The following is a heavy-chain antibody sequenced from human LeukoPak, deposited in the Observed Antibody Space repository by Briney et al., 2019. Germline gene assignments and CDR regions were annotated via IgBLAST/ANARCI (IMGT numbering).Heavy chain of an antibody. J-gene: IGHJ6*03. V-gene: IGHV3-64*01. CDR1: GFTFSRYA. CDR3: AKAYSSSDYYYMDV. D-gene: IGHD6-6*01. Sequence: GGSLRLSCAASGFTFSRYAMHWVRQAPGKGLEYVSAISSNGGSTYYANSVKGRFTISRDNSKNTLYLQMGSLRAEDTAVYYCAKAYSSSDYYYMDVWGKGTTVTVSS. CDR2: ISSNGGST.